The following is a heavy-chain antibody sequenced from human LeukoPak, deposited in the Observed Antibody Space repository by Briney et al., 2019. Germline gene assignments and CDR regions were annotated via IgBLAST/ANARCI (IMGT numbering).Heavy chain of an antibody. CDR2: MNPNSGNT. CDR3: ARADCSSTSCYAY. V-gene: IGHV1-8*01. CDR1: GYTFTSNY. D-gene: IGHD2-2*01. Sequence: ASVKVSCKASGYTFTSNYMHWVRPAPGQGLEWMGWMNPNSGNTGYAQKFQGRVTMTRNTSISTAYMELSSLRSEDTAVYYCARADCSSTSCYAYWGQGTLVTVSS. J-gene: IGHJ4*02.